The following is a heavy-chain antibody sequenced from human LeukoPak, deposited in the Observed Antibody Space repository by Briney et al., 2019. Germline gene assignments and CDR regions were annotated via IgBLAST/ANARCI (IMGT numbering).Heavy chain of an antibody. V-gene: IGHV4-39*01. D-gene: IGHD4-23*01. CDR2: IYYSGST. Sequence: SETLSLTCTVSGGSISSSSYYWGWIRQPPGKGLEWIGSIYYSGSTYYNPSLKSRVTISVDTSKNQLSLKLSSVTAADTAVYYCARHFSDYGGNSRSLYYYYMDVWGKGTTVTVSS. CDR3: ARHFSDYGGNSRSLYYYYMDV. J-gene: IGHJ6*03. CDR1: GGSISSSSYY.